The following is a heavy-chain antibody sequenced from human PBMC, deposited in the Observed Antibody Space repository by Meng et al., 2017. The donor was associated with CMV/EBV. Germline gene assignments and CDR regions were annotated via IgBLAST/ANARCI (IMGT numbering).Heavy chain of an antibody. CDR2: INHSGST. D-gene: IGHD4-23*01. CDR1: GGSFSGYY. CDR3: ASRKWVTVTLYYYYGMDV. V-gene: IGHV4-34*01. J-gene: IGHJ6*02. Sequence: SETLSLTCAVYGGSFSGYYWSWIRQPPGKGLEWIGAINHSGSTNYNPSLKSRVTISVDTSKNQFSLKLSSVTAADTAVYYCASRKWVTVTLYYYYGMDVWGQGTTVTVSS.